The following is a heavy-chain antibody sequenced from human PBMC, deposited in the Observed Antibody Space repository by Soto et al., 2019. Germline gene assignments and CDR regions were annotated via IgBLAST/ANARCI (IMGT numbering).Heavy chain of an antibody. D-gene: IGHD3-10*01. CDR2: INPNSGGT. Sequence: EASVKVSCKASGYTFTGYYMHWVRQAPGQGLEWMGWINPNSGGTNYAQKFQGWVTMTRDTSISTAYMELSRLRSDDTAVYYCARGSMVRGVIPIYYYGMDVWGQGTTVTVSS. J-gene: IGHJ6*02. CDR1: GYTFTGYY. CDR3: ARGSMVRGVIPIYYYGMDV. V-gene: IGHV1-2*04.